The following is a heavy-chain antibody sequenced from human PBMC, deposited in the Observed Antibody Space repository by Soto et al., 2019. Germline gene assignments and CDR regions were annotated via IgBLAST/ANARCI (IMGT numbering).Heavy chain of an antibody. Sequence: QVQLVQSGAEVKKPGSSVKVSCKASGGTFSSYAISWVRQAPGQGLEWMGWISAYNGNTNYAQKLQGRVTMTTDTSTSTAYMELRSLRSDDTAVYYCARDEGGDTAMAILHWGQGTLVTVSS. V-gene: IGHV1-18*01. J-gene: IGHJ4*02. CDR2: ISAYNGNT. CDR1: GGTFSSYA. D-gene: IGHD5-18*01. CDR3: ARDEGGDTAMAILH.